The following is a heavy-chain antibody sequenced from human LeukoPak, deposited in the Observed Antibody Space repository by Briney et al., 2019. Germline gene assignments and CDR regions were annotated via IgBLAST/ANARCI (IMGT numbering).Heavy chain of an antibody. CDR2: IYYSGNA. J-gene: IGHJ4*02. CDR3: ARHVRQQLPPKAFDY. V-gene: IGHV4-39*01. Sequence: SETLSLTCTVSGASISSGIYYWGWIRQPPGNGLERIGRIYYSGNAYYNPSLKSRVPIAVVPPQTQLSLKLNSVTAADPAVYYCARHVRQQLPPKAFDYWGQGTLVTVSS. D-gene: IGHD6-13*01. CDR1: GASISSGIYY.